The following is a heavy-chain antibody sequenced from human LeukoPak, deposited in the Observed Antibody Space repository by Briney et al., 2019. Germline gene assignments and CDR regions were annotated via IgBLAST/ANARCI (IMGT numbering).Heavy chain of an antibody. Sequence: SETLSLTCAVYGGSFSGYYWSWIRQPPGKGPEWIGEINHSGSTNYNPSLKSRVTISVDTSKNQFSLKLSSVTAADTAVYYCARGRAGYYYDSSGYYFGSGLFDYWGQGTLVTVSS. V-gene: IGHV4-34*01. J-gene: IGHJ4*02. CDR3: ARGRAGYYYDSSGYYFGSGLFDY. CDR2: INHSGST. D-gene: IGHD3-22*01. CDR1: GGSFSGYY.